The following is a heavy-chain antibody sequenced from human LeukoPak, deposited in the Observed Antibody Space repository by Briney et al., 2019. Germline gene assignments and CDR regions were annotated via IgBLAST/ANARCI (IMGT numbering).Heavy chain of an antibody. CDR1: GFTFSSYA. J-gene: IGHJ2*01. CDR3: ATSAQWYFDL. CDR2: NSGGGGGT. V-gene: IGHV3-23*01. Sequence: GGSLRLSCAASGFTFSSYAMSWVRQAPGKGLEWVSANSGGGGGTYYADSVKGRFTISRDNSKNTLYLQMNSLRAEDTAVYYCATSAQWYFDLWGRGTLVTVSS.